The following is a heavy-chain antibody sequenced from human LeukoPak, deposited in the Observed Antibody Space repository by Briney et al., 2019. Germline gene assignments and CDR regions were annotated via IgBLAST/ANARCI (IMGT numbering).Heavy chain of an antibody. J-gene: IGHJ5*02. Sequence: SETLSLTCTVSGGSISSGGYYWSWIRQHPGKGLEWIGYIYYSGSTYYNPSLKSRVTISVDTSKNQFSLKLSSVAAADTAAYCCARESYDGIFVDPWGQGTLVTVSS. CDR2: IYYSGST. CDR1: GGSISSGGYY. V-gene: IGHV4-31*03. CDR3: ARESYDGIFVDP. D-gene: IGHD2-21*01.